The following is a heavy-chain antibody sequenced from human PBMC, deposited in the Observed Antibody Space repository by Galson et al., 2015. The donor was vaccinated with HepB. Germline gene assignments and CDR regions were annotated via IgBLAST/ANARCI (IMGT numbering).Heavy chain of an antibody. Sequence: SLRLSCAASGFTFSDYYMSWIRQAPGKGLEWVSYISSSSYTNYEDSVKGRFTISRDNAKNSLYLQMNSLRAEDTAVYYCAREGYGSGIDESFDYWGQGTLVTVSS. D-gene: IGHD3-10*01. CDR1: GFTFSDYY. CDR2: ISSSSYT. CDR3: AREGYGSGIDESFDY. J-gene: IGHJ4*02. V-gene: IGHV3-11*06.